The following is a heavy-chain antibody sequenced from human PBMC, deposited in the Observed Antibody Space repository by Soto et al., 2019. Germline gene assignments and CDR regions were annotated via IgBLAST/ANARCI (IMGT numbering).Heavy chain of an antibody. V-gene: IGHV5-10-1*01. Sequence: PGESLKISFTASGYNFNNYWIGWVRQTPGKGLEWMGRIEPSDSYIDYSPSFKGHVTVSSDKSIKTVYLQWSRLKASDTTMYYYARLMSLPSTIRFGNDFGCWGQGALVTVSS. CDR3: ARLMSLPSTIRFGNDFGC. D-gene: IGHD2-2*01. J-gene: IGHJ4*02. CDR2: IEPSDSYI. CDR1: GYNFNNYW.